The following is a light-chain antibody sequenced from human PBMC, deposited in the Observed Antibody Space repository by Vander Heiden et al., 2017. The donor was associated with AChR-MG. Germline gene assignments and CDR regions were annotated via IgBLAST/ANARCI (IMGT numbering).Light chain of an antibody. CDR3: QQSYITPWT. Sequence: DIQMTQSPSSLSASVGDRVTITCRASQSITNYLNWYQQKPGNAPKLLIYAASSLQSGVPSRFSGSGSGTDFTLTISSLQPEDFATYYCQQSYITPWTFGQGTKVEIK. CDR2: AAS. V-gene: IGKV1-39*01. J-gene: IGKJ1*01. CDR1: QSITNY.